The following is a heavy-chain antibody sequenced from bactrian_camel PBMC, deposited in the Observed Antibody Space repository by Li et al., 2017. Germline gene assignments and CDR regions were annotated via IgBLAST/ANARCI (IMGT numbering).Heavy chain of an antibody. J-gene: IGHJ4*01. CDR1: GSTFGSC. CDR2: IDTDGTT. Sequence: HVQLVESGGGTAQAGGSLRLSCAISGSTFGSCFGWFRQAPGKEREGVAVIDTDGTTKYANSVKGRFTISQDSAKNILYLQMSSLKPEDTAMYYCAADSRWSSYGFVQFSREYEFKYRGQGTQVTVS. D-gene: IGHD3*01. V-gene: IGHV3S55*01.